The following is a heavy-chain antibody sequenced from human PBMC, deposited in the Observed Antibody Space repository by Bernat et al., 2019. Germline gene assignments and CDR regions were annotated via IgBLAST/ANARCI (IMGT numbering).Heavy chain of an antibody. D-gene: IGHD5-24*01. Sequence: QVQLVESGGGVVQPGRSLRLSCAASGFTFSSYAMHWVLQAPGKGLEWVAVISYDGSNKYYADSVKGRFTISRDNSKNTLYLQMNSLRAEDTAVYYCARESGERWLQLLSLGYYYYGMDVWGQGTTVTVSS. CDR2: ISYDGSNK. CDR1: GFTFSSYA. V-gene: IGHV3-30-3*01. J-gene: IGHJ6*02. CDR3: ARESGERWLQLLSLGYYYYGMDV.